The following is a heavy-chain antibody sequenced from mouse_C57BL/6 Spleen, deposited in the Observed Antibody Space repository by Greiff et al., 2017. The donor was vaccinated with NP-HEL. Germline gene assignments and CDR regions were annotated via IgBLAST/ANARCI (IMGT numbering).Heavy chain of an antibody. V-gene: IGHV1-22*01. D-gene: IGHD1-1*01. J-gene: IGHJ2*01. CDR3: ARLITTVVSLDY. CDR2: INPNNGGT. Sequence: EVKLMESGPELVKPGASVKMSCKASGYTFTDYNMHWVKQSHGKSLEWIGYINPNNGGTSYNQKFKGKATLTVNKSSSTAYLELRSMTSEDSAVYDCARLITTVVSLDYWGQGTTLTVSS. CDR1: GYTFTDYN.